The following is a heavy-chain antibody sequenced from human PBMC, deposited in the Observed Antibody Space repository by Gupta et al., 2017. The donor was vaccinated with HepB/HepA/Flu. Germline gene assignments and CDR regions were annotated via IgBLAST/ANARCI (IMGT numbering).Heavy chain of an antibody. CDR2: INHSGST. J-gene: IGHJ4*02. Sequence: QVQLPQWGAGLLKPSETLSLTCAVYGGSFSGCYWIWIRQPPGKGLEWIGEINHSGSTNYNPSLKSRVTRSVDTSKNQFSLKLSSVTAADTAVYYCARGPKDWGSPWDYWGQGTLVTVSS. CDR1: GGSFSGCY. CDR3: ARGPKDWGSPWDY. D-gene: IGHD7-27*01. V-gene: IGHV4-34*01.